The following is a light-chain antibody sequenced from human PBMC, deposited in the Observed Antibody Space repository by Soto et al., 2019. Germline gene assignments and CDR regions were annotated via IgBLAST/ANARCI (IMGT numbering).Light chain of an antibody. CDR3: QQANHFPFT. CDR1: QGISSW. V-gene: IGKV1-12*01. J-gene: IGKJ4*01. CDR2: TAS. Sequence: DIQMTQSPSSVSASVGDRDTITCRASQGISSWLAWYQQKPGKAPNLPIYTASSLQSGVPSRFIGSGSATDFTLTISSLQPEDSATYHCQQANHFPFTFGGGTKVEI.